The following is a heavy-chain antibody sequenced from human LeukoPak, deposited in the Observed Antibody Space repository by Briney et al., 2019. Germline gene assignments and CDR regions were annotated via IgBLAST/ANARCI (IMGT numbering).Heavy chain of an antibody. V-gene: IGHV3-23*01. CDR2: ISGSGGST. D-gene: IGHD3-22*01. J-gene: IGHJ4*02. CDR1: GFTFSSYA. CDR3: AKDHVSPDSSGYHEDY. Sequence: GASLRLSCAASGFTFSSYAMSWVRQAPGKGLEWVSAISGSGGSTYYAGSVKGRFTISRDNSKNTLYLQMNSLRAEDTAVYYCAKDHVSPDSSGYHEDYWGQGTLVTVSS.